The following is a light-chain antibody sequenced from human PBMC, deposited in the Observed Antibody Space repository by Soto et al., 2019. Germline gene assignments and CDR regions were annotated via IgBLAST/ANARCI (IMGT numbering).Light chain of an antibody. CDR3: QQRSNWPLIT. Sequence: VVLTQSPATLSLCPGERTTLSFRAIHSVSSYLAWYQQKPAQAPRLLIYGASHRATGIPARFSGSGSGTDFTLTISSLEPEDFAVYYCQQRSNWPLITFGQGTRLEIK. V-gene: IGKV3-11*01. J-gene: IGKJ5*01. CDR2: GAS. CDR1: HSVSSY.